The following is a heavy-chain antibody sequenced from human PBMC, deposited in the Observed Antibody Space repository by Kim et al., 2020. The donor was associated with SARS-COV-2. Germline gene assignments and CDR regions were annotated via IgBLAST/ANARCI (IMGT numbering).Heavy chain of an antibody. CDR3: ATHRSGWIDAFDI. Sequence: GGSLRLSCAASGFSFSAFWMHWVRQVPGKGLEWVSRMSGDETTTDYADSVKGRFTMSRDNAKNTLYLEMNSLRAEDTAVYYCATHRSGWIDAFDIWGQGTLVTVSS. J-gene: IGHJ3*02. CDR1: GFSFSAFW. CDR2: MSGDETTT. V-gene: IGHV3-74*01. D-gene: IGHD6-19*01.